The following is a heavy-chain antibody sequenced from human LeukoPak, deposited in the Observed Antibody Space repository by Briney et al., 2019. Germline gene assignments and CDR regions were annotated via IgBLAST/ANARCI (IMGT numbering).Heavy chain of an antibody. CDR1: GYTFTSYY. CDR3: ARALRGDSSGYSRTYWEAPRPYFDY. CDR2: INPSGGST. J-gene: IGHJ4*02. V-gene: IGHV1-46*01. D-gene: IGHD3-22*01. Sequence: ASVKVSCKASGYTFTSYYMHWVRQAPGQGLEWMGIINPSGGSTSYAQRFQGRVTMTRDTSTSTVYMELSSLRSEDTAVYYCARALRGDSSGYSRTYWEAPRPYFDYWGQGTLVTVSS.